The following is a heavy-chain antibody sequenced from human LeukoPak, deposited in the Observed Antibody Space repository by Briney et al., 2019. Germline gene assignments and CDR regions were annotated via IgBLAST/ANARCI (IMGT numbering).Heavy chain of an antibody. D-gene: IGHD3-3*01. CDR2: INAGNGNT. V-gene: IGHV1-3*03. CDR1: GYTFTSYA. J-gene: IGHJ3*01. Sequence: ASVKVSCKASGYTFTSYAMHWVRQAPGQRLEWMGWINAGNGNTKYSQEFQGRVTITRDTSASTAYMELSSLRSEDMAVYYCARAHIFGYMENAFDLWGQGTMVTVSS. CDR3: ARAHIFGYMENAFDL.